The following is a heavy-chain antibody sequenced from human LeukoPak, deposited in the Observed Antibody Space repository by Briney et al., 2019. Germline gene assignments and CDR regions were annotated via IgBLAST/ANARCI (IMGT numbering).Heavy chain of an antibody. CDR1: GGTFSSYA. CDR2: IIPIFGTA. Sequence: ASVKVSCKASGGTFSSYAISWVRQAPGQGLEWMGGIIPIFGTANYAQKFQGRVTITADESTSTAYMELSSLRSEDTAVYYCARTLRGYYDSSGYSINWFDPWGQGTLVTGSS. J-gene: IGHJ5*02. V-gene: IGHV1-69*13. CDR3: ARTLRGYYDSSGYSINWFDP. D-gene: IGHD3-22*01.